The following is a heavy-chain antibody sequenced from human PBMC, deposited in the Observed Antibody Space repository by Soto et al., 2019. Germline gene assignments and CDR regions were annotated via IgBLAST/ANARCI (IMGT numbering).Heavy chain of an antibody. Sequence: LRLSCAASGFTFSSYGMHWVRQAPGKGLEWVAVISYDGSNKYYADSVKGRFTVSRANSKNTLYLQMNSLRAEDTAIYYCANVPIWCGGSSCYTEGFDSWGQGTLVTVS. J-gene: IGHJ4*02. V-gene: IGHV3-30*18. CDR1: GFTFSSYG. CDR2: ISYDGSNK. D-gene: IGHD2-21*01. CDR3: ANVPIWCGGSSCYTEGFDS.